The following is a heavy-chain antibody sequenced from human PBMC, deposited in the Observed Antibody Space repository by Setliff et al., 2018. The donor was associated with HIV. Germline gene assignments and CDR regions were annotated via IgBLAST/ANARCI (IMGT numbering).Heavy chain of an antibody. J-gene: IGHJ3*01. V-gene: IGHV4-59*01. Sequence: SETLSLTCTVSGDPISTYYWSWVRKPPGKGLEWIGYVYYSGSTSYSPSLRGRVTISVDTSKNQFSLKLTSLTAADTAVFYCARPAYYYDSSGYYYVGAFDVWGQGTMVTVSS. D-gene: IGHD3-22*01. CDR3: ARPAYYYDSSGYYYVGAFDV. CDR2: VYYSGST. CDR1: GDPISTYY.